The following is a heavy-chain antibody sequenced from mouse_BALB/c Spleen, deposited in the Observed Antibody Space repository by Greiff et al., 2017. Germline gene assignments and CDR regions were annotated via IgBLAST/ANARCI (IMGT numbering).Heavy chain of an antibody. D-gene: IGHD2-4*01. J-gene: IGHJ4*01. CDR2: IWSGGST. CDR1: GFSLTSYG. V-gene: IGHV2-4-1*01. CDR3: ARNEGAMITTGYYAMDY. Sequence: VKLVESGPGLVQPSQSLSITCTVSGFSLTSYGVHWVRQSPGKGLEWLGVIWSGGSTDYNAAFISRLSISKDNSKSQVFFKMNSLQADDTAIYYCARNEGAMITTGYYAMDYWGQGTSVTVSS.